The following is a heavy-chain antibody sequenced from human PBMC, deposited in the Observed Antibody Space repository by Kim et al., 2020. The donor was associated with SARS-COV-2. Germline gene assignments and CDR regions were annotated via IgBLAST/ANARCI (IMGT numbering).Heavy chain of an antibody. Sequence: SETLSLTCAVSGGSISSSNWWSWVRQPPGKGLEWIGEIYHSGSTNYNPSLKSRVTISVDKSKNQFSLKLSSVTAADTAVYYCARAYGSGNSPDYFDYWGQGTLVTVSS. CDR3: ARAYGSGNSPDYFDY. CDR1: GGSISSSNW. D-gene: IGHD3-10*01. CDR2: IYHSGST. J-gene: IGHJ4*02. V-gene: IGHV4-4*02.